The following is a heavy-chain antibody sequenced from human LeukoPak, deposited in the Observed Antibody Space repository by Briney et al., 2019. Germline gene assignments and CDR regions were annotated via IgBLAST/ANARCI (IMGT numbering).Heavy chain of an antibody. CDR1: GFTFDDYG. CDR2: INWNGGST. J-gene: IGHJ4*02. D-gene: IGHD3-22*01. Sequence: PGGSLRLSCAASGFTFDDYGMSWVRQAPGKGLEWVSGINWNGGSTGYADSVKGRFTISRDNAKSSLYLQMNSLRAEDTALYYCARGGVVIITYYFDYWGQGTLVTVSS. CDR3: ARGGVVIITYYFDY. V-gene: IGHV3-20*04.